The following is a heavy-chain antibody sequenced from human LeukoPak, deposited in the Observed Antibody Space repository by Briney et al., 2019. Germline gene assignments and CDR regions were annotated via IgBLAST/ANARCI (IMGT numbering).Heavy chain of an antibody. D-gene: IGHD6-19*01. Sequence: PGGSLRLSCAASGFTFSSYGMHWVRQAPGKGLEWVALIWYDGSNKYYAESVKGRFTISRDNSKNTLYLQMNSLRAEDTAVYYCVRESGNGYSSGWYPYYYYGMDVWGQGTTVTVSS. CDR2: IWYDGSNK. V-gene: IGHV3-33*01. CDR1: GFTFSSYG. J-gene: IGHJ6*02. CDR3: VRESGNGYSSGWYPYYYYGMDV.